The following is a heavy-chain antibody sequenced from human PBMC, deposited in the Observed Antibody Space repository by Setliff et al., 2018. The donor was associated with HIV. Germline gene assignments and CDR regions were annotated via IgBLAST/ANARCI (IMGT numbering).Heavy chain of an antibody. CDR2: ISHSGRT. CDR1: VGSFSGYY. D-gene: IGHD3-16*01. Sequence: PSETLSLTCAVHVGSFSGYYWSWIRQPPGKGLEWIGEISHSGRTNYNPSLKSRVTISIDTSKNQFSLQLTSVTAADTAVYYCVNPSGAMGDFDSWGQGTLVTVSS. CDR3: VNPSGAMGDFDS. V-gene: IGHV4-34*01. J-gene: IGHJ4*02.